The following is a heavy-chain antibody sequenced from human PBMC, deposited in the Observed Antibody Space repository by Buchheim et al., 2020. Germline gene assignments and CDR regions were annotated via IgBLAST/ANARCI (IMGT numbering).Heavy chain of an antibody. CDR2: IRHDGSAK. V-gene: IGHV3-7*04. CDR1: GFTFSSYW. CDR3: ARVPGEYCEFWSGCWSYYGIVV. D-gene: IGHD3-3*01. Sequence: EVQLVESGGGLVQPGGSLRLSCAASGFTFSSYWMSWVRQAPGKGLEWVANIRHDGSAKYYADSVKGRFTISRDNAKNSLYLQMNKLREEDTAVYYCARVPGEYCEFWSGCWSYYGIVVWGQ. J-gene: IGHJ6*02.